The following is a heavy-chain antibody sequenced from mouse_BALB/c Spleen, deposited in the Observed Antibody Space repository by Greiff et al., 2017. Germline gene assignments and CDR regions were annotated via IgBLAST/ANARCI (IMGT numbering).Heavy chain of an antibody. CDR1: GFTFTAYY. V-gene: IGHV7-3*02. J-gene: IGHJ2*01. D-gene: IGHD2-2*01. CDR2: IRNKANGYTT. Sequence: EVKLVESGGGLVQPGGSLRLSCATSGFTFTAYYMSWVRQPPGKALEWLGFIRNKANGYTTEYSASVKGRFTISRDNSQSILYLQMNTLRAEDSATYYCARDIYYGYGVDYWGQGTTLTVSS. CDR3: ARDIYYGYGVDY.